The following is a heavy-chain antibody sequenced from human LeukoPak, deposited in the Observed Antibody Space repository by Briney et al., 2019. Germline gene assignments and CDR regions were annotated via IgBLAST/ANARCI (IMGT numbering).Heavy chain of an antibody. CDR2: ISHEGSYQ. J-gene: IGHJ4*02. Sequence: PGGSLRLSCAASGFTFSTHWMSWVRRAPGKGLEWVAVISHEGSYQSYADSVKGRFTISRDNSKNMVYLQLNSLRPEDTALYYCARTREQWQVLDYWGQGTLVTVSS. CDR1: GFTFSTHW. CDR3: ARTREQWQVLDY. D-gene: IGHD6-19*01. V-gene: IGHV3-30*03.